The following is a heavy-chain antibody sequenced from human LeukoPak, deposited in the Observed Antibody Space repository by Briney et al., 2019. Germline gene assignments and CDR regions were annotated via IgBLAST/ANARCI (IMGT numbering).Heavy chain of an antibody. CDR3: ARGRLDGYDFDY. CDR1: GGSLSGYY. J-gene: IGHJ4*02. Sequence: SQTLSPTCVVYGGSLSGYYWTWIRQPPGRGREWIGEIHYSGATSYNPSLKSRVTISGDTSKNQVSLNLRSVTAADTAVYYCARGRLDGYDFDYWGRGALATVSS. CDR2: IHYSGAT. D-gene: IGHD5-18*01. V-gene: IGHV4-34*01.